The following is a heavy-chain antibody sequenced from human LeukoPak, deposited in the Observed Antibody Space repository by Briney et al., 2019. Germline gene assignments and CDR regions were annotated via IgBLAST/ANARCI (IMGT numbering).Heavy chain of an antibody. D-gene: IGHD3-22*01. CDR1: GFTFSSYA. CDR2: ISGSGGST. J-gene: IGHJ5*02. Sequence: PGGSLRLSCAASGFTFSSYAMSWVRQAPGKGLEWVSAISGSGGSTYYADSVKGRFTISRDNSKNTLYLQMNSLRAEDTAVYYCAKGSRAGYCYDSSVPHGPWGQGTLVTVSS. CDR3: AKGSRAGYCYDSSVPHGP. V-gene: IGHV3-23*01.